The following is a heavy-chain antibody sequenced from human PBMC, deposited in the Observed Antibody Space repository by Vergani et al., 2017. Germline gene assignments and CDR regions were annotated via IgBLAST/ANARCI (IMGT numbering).Heavy chain of an antibody. D-gene: IGHD3-10*01. CDR1: GFTFSSYG. V-gene: IGHV3-30*18. J-gene: IGHJ4*02. Sequence: VQLVESGGGVVQPGRSLRLSCAASGFTFSSYGMHWVRQAPGKGLEWVAVISYDGSNKYYADSVKGRFTISSDNSKNTLYLQMNSLRAEDTAVYYCANGSGVDYWGQGTLVTVSS. CDR2: ISYDGSNK. CDR3: ANGSGVDY.